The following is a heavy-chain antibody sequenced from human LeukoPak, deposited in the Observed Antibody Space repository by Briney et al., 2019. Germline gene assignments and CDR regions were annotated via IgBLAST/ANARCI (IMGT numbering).Heavy chain of an antibody. Sequence: PSETLSLTCTVSGGSISSRSYYWGWIRQPPGKGLEWIGSIYYSGSTYYNPSLKSRVTISVDTSKNQFSLKLSSVTAADTAVYYCAREGPYYYYGMDVWGQGTTVTVSS. V-gene: IGHV4-39*07. CDR3: AREGPYYYYGMDV. J-gene: IGHJ6*02. CDR1: GGSISSRSYY. CDR2: IYYSGST.